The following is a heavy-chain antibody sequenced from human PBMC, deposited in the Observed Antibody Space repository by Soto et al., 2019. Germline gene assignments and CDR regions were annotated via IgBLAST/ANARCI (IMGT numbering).Heavy chain of an antibody. V-gene: IGHV1-3*01. CDR3: ARGLGMATKIDY. J-gene: IGHJ4*02. CDR2: INAGNGNT. D-gene: IGHD5-12*01. Sequence: ASVKVSCKASGYTFTSYAMHWVRQAPGQRLEWMGWINAGNGNTKYSQKFQGRVTITRDTSASTAYMELSSLRSEDTAVYYCARGLGMATKIDYWGQGTLVTVSS. CDR1: GYTFTSYA.